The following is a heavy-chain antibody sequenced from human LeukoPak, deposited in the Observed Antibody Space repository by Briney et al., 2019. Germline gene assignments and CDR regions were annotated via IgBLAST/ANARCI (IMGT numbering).Heavy chain of an antibody. V-gene: IGHV3-23*01. CDR3: AKDPAPDSGFDY. J-gene: IGHJ4*02. Sequence: GGSLRLSCAASGFTVSSNYMSWVRQAPGKGLEWVSAISGSGGSTYYADSVKGRFTISRDNSKNTLYLQMNSLRAEDTAVYYCAKDPAPDSGFDYWGQGTLVTVSS. D-gene: IGHD3-10*01. CDR2: ISGSGGST. CDR1: GFTVSSNY.